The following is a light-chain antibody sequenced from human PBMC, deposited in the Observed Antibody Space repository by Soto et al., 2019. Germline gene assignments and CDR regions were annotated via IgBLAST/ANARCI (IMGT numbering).Light chain of an antibody. Sequence: AIQLTQSPSSLSASVGDSVTITCRASQGISSALAWYQQTPGRAPKLLIYAASTLQSGVPSRFSGSGSGTDFTLTISSLQPEDFATYYCQQLNSYPLTFGGGTKVDIK. CDR3: QQLNSYPLT. CDR2: AAS. CDR1: QGISSA. J-gene: IGKJ4*01. V-gene: IGKV1-13*02.